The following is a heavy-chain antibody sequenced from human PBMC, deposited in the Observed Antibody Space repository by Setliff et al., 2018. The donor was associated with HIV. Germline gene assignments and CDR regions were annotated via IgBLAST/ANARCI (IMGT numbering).Heavy chain of an antibody. CDR2: IIPIFNTA. CDR3: ARYQATGYEKVWFSWIDP. D-gene: IGHD5-12*01. V-gene: IGHV1-69*13. CDR1: GGTFSLYA. Sequence: SVKVSCKASGGTFSLYAINWVRQAPGQGLEWMGGIIPIFNTANYAQKFQGRVTITADGSTSTAYMELSSLRFEDTSTYYCARYQATGYEKVWFSWIDPWGQGTLVTVSS. J-gene: IGHJ5*02.